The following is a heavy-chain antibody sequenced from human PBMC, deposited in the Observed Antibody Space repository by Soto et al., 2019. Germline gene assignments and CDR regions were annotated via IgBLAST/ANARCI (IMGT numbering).Heavy chain of an antibody. CDR1: GFTFSSYD. D-gene: IGHD1-1*01. CDR3: AKLIYPLNSSGLDV. J-gene: IGHJ6*02. Sequence: QVQLVQSGGGVVQPGRSLRLSCATSGFTFSSYDMQWVRHAPGKGLEWVALISYEGLNTYYADSVRGRFIISRDNPKKILYLQMHSLRPDDTAVNYCAKLIYPLNSSGLDVWGQGATVIVSS. CDR2: ISYEGLNT. V-gene: IGHV3-30*18.